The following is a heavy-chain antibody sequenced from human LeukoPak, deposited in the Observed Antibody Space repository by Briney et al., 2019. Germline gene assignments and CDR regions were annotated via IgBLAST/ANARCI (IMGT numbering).Heavy chain of an antibody. V-gene: IGHV3-11*04. Sequence: GGSLRLSCAVSEFTFSDSYMTWIRQAPGKGLEWGSYISSGTNTIYYADSVKGRFTISRDNAKNSLYLQMNSLRTEDTAVYYCARMSSVRGALEGYWGQGTLVTVSS. J-gene: IGHJ4*02. CDR3: ARMSSVRGALEGY. CDR1: EFTFSDSY. CDR2: ISSGTNTI. D-gene: IGHD3-10*01.